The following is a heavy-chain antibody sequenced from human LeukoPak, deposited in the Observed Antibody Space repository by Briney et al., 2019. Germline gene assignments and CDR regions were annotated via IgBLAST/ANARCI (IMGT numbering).Heavy chain of an antibody. V-gene: IGHV1-2*04. CDR2: INPNSGGT. D-gene: IGHD2-2*01. Sequence: ASVKVSCKASGGTFSSYAISWVRQAPGQGLEWMGWINPNSGGTNYAQKFQGWVTMTRDTSISTAYMELSRLRSDDTAVYYCARSGPYCSSTSCYASAFDIWGQGTMVTVSS. J-gene: IGHJ3*02. CDR1: GGTFSSYA. CDR3: ARSGPYCSSTSCYASAFDI.